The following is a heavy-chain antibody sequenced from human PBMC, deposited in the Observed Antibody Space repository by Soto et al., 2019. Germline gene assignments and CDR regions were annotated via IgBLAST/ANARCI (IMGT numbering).Heavy chain of an antibody. D-gene: IGHD3-16*01. J-gene: IGHJ6*02. CDR2: ISGSGGST. CDR1: GFTFSSYA. CDR3: AKDLAGGSGYYYGMDV. Sequence: GGSLRLSCAASGFTFSSYAMSWVRRAPGKGLEWVSAISGSGGSTYYADSVKGRFTISRDNSKNTLYLQMNSLRAEDTAVYYCAKDLAGGSGYYYGMDVWGQGTTVTVSS. V-gene: IGHV3-23*01.